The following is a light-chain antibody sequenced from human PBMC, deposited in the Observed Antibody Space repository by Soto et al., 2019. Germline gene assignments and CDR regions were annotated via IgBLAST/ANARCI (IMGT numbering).Light chain of an antibody. CDR2: DAS. CDR3: QQRSNWPRT. Sequence: EIVLTQSPATLSLSPGERATLSCRASQSVSSYLAWYQQTPGQAPRLLIYDASNRATGIPARFSGSGSGTDFTLTISSLEPEDLAVYYCQQRSNWPRTFGQGTKVEIK. V-gene: IGKV3-11*01. J-gene: IGKJ1*01. CDR1: QSVSSY.